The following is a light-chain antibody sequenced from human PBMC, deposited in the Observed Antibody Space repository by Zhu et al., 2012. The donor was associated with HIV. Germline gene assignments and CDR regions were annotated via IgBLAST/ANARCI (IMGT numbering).Light chain of an antibody. CDR2: DTS. CDR1: GSVRSF. J-gene: IGKJ4*01. V-gene: IGKV3-11*01. CDR3: HQRRNRPLT. Sequence: IVLTQSPATLSLSPGERATVSCRASGSVRSFLAWYQQKPGQAPRLLIYDTSKRAAGVPARFSGSGSGTDFTLTISSLEPEDFAVYYCHQRRNRPLTFGGGTRVEI.